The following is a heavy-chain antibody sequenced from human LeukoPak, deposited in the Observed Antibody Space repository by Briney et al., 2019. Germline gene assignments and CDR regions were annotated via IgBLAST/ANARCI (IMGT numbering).Heavy chain of an antibody. CDR1: GFTFSSYD. D-gene: IGHD2-2*01. J-gene: IGHJ4*02. CDR2: ISYDGSNK. CDR3: ATDQYHLPDY. Sequence: GGSLRLSCAASGFTFSSYDMHWVRQAPGKGLEWVAIISYDGSNKYYADSVKGRFTVSKDNSKNTLYLHMNSLRAEDTAVYYCATDQYHLPDYWGQGTLVTVSS. V-gene: IGHV3-30*03.